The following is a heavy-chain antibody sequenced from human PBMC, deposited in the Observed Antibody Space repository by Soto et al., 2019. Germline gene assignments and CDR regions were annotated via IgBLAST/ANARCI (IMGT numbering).Heavy chain of an antibody. Sequence: GGSLRLSCAASGFTFSSYAMKWVRQAPGKGLEWVSSISRSDDGPYYADSVKGRFTISRDNSQNTLYLLMNSLRDEDTAVYYCAKWDWRSSSNYWGQGTLVTVSS. V-gene: IGHV3-23*01. CDR1: GFTFSSYA. CDR2: ISRSDDGP. J-gene: IGHJ4*02. D-gene: IGHD6-6*01. CDR3: AKWDWRSSSNY.